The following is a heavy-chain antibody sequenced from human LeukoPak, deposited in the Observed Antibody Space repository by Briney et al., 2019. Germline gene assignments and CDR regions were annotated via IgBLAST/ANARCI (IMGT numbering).Heavy chain of an antibody. V-gene: IGHV4-59*01. CDR2: IYYSGST. J-gene: IGHJ5*02. D-gene: IGHD6-13*01. CDR1: GGSISSYY. CDR3: ARDRYSSSWVGWFDP. Sequence: PSETLSLTCTVSGGSISSYYWSWIRQPPGKGLEWIGYIYYSGSTNYNPSLKGRVTISVDTSKNQFSLKLSSVTAADTAVYYCARDRYSSSWVGWFDPWGQGTLVAVSS.